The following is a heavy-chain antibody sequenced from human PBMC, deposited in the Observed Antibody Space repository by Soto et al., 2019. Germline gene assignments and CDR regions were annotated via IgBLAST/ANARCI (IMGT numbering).Heavy chain of an antibody. CDR2: IFYPGTA. J-gene: IGHJ4*02. Sequence: QLQESGPGLLKPSETLSLTCTVSGGSISSPSYNWGWVRQAPVKGPEWLGTIFYPGTAHYNPSLKRRLAISVDTSKSQVSLSLTSVPDAETAVYYCPTVASTHFDSWGQGAQVTVSS. CDR3: PTVASTHFDS. V-gene: IGHV4-39*01. CDR1: GGSISSPSYN. D-gene: IGHD4-17*01.